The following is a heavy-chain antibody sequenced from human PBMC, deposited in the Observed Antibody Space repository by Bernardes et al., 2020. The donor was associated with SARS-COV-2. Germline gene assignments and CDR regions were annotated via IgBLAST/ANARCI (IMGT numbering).Heavy chain of an antibody. CDR1: GFIFSNYG. J-gene: IGHJ4*02. Sequence: GGSLSLSCAASGFIFSNYGMSWVRQAPGKGLEWDSFISGSGDGTYYADSVNGRFTIARDNPKNTVYLQLNRLRAEDTALYYCSKERGGGPADAFEYWGQGALVTVSS. D-gene: IGHD2-2*01. V-gene: IGHV3-23*01. CDR2: ISGSGDGT. CDR3: SKERGGGPADAFEY.